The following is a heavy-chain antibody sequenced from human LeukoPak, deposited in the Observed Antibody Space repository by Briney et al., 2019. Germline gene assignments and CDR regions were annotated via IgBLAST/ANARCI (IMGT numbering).Heavy chain of an antibody. Sequence: GGSLRLSCAASRFIFLRYWMSWVRQAPGKGLEWVANINQDGSEKYYVDSVKGRFTISRDNAKNSLYLQMNSLRAEDTAVYYCARIGPLRFLEEMDYWGQGTLVTVSS. CDR1: RFIFLRYW. J-gene: IGHJ4*02. D-gene: IGHD3-3*01. V-gene: IGHV3-7*01. CDR2: INQDGSEK. CDR3: ARIGPLRFLEEMDY.